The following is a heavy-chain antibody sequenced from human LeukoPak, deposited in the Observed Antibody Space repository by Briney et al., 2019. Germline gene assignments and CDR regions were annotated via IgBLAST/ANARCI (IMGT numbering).Heavy chain of an antibody. CDR1: GFTFSSYA. D-gene: IGHD1-26*01. V-gene: IGHV3-23*01. CDR2: MTGSGSIT. J-gene: IGHJ3*02. CDR3: AKGPWDLPHAFDI. Sequence: GGSLRLPCAASGFTFSSYAMSWVRQAPGKGLECVSTMTGSGSITRYADSVKGRFIISRDNSKNTLYLQMNSLRAEDTAIYYCAKGPWDLPHAFDIWGLGTMVTVSS.